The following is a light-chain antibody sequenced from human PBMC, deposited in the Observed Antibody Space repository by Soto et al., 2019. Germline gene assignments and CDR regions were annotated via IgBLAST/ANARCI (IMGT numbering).Light chain of an antibody. CDR3: QQYYSTPYS. V-gene: IGKV4-1*01. Sequence: DIVMTQSPDSLPVSLGERATIHCKSSQSLLYSYKNKNYLAWYQQKPGQPPKLLICWASNRESGVPDRFSGSGSGTDFTLTISRLQAEDVAVYYCQQYYSTPYSFGQGTKLEIK. J-gene: IGKJ2*03. CDR2: WAS. CDR1: QSLLYSYKNKNY.